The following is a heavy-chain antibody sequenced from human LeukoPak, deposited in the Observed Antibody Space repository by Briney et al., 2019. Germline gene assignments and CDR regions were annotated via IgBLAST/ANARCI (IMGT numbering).Heavy chain of an antibody. CDR2: INWNGGST. CDR3: ARASRSRYYYFDY. V-gene: IGHV3-20*04. J-gene: IGHJ4*02. CDR1: GFTFDDYG. Sequence: GGSLRLSCAASGFTFDDYGMSWVRQAPGKGLEWVSGINWNGGSTDYADPVKGQFTISRDNAKNSPYRQMDMLRLAAPVFSFCARASRSRYYYFDYWGQGTLVTVCS. D-gene: IGHD3-10*01.